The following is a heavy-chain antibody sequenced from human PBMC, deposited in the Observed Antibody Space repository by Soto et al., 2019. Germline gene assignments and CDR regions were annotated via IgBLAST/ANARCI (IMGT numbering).Heavy chain of an antibody. CDR1: GFTFSSYA. J-gene: IGHJ4*02. D-gene: IGHD6-19*01. V-gene: IGHV3-23*01. CDR3: EKEREGCSSGWYGGFGY. Sequence: EVQLLESGGGLVQPGGSLRLSCAASGFTFSSYAMSWVRQAPGKGLECVSAISGSGGSTYYSDSVKGRFTISRDNFNYTLYLQMNSLRAEDTAVYYCEKEREGCSSGWYGGFGYWCQGPLVTVSS. CDR2: ISGSGGST.